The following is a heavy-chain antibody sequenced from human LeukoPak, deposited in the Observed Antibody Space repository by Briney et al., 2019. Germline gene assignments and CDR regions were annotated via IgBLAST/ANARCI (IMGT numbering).Heavy chain of an antibody. Sequence: PGGSLRLSCAASGLTFSNAWMSWVRQAPGKGLEWVGRIKSKTDGGTTDYAAPVKGRFSILRDDSKNTLYLEMYSLKTEDTAMYYCLYFWSGSSLVDYWGQGTLVTVSS. CDR2: IKSKTDGGTT. V-gene: IGHV3-15*01. D-gene: IGHD3-3*01. CDR3: LYFWSGSSLVDY. J-gene: IGHJ4*02. CDR1: GLTFSNAW.